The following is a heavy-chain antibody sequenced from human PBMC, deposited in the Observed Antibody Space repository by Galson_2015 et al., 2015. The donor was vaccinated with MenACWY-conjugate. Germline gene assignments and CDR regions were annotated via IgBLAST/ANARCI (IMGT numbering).Heavy chain of an antibody. CDR2: ISSSSSTI. J-gene: IGHJ6*03. D-gene: IGHD1-1*01. CDR1: GFTFSSYS. Sequence: SLRLSCAASGFTFSSYSMNWVRQAPGKGLEWVSYISSSSSTIYYADSVKGRFTISRDNAKNSLYLQMNSLRAEDTAVYYCARDGSAPLYYMDVWGKGTTVTVSS. CDR3: ARDGSAPLYYMDV. V-gene: IGHV3-48*01.